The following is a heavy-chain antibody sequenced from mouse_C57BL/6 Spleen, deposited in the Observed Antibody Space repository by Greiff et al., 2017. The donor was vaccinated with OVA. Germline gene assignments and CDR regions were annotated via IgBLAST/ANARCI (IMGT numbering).Heavy chain of an antibody. J-gene: IGHJ3*01. D-gene: IGHD2-3*01. CDR1: GFTFSSYG. V-gene: IGHV5-6*01. CDR3: ARLGDGYYWFAY. CDR2: ISSGGSYT. Sequence: EVKVVESGGDLVKPGGSLKLSCAASGFTFSSYGMSWVRQTPDKRLEWVATISSGGSYTYYPDSVKGRFTISRDNAKNTLYLQMSSLKSEDTALYYCARLGDGYYWFAYWGQGTLGTVSA.